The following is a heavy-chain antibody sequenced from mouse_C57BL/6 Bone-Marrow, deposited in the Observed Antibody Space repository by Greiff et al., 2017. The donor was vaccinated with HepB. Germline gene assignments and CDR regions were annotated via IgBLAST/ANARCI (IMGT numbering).Heavy chain of an antibody. Sequence: VQLQQSGAELAKPGASVKLSCKASGYTFTSYWMHWVKQRPGQGLEWIGYINPSSGYTKYNQKFKDKATLTVDKSSSTAYMQLSSLTSEDSAVYYCARGITTVAYAMDYWGQGTSVTVSS. J-gene: IGHJ4*01. V-gene: IGHV1-7*01. CDR1: GYTFTSYW. D-gene: IGHD1-1*01. CDR2: INPSSGYT. CDR3: ARGITTVAYAMDY.